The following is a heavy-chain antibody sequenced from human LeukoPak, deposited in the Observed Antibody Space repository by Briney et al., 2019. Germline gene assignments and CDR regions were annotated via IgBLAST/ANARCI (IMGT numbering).Heavy chain of an antibody. CDR2: IYTRGSN. CDR1: GGSINNYY. CDR3: ARGRYCSADICSGGDAFDI. V-gene: IGHV4-4*07. Sequence: SETLSLTCTVCGGSINNYYGSWIRQPAGKGLEWIGRIYTRGSNNYNPSLKRRVTMSVDTSKNQFSLKLSSVTAADTAVYYCARGRYCSADICSGGDAFDIWGQGTMVSVS. D-gene: IGHD2-15*01. J-gene: IGHJ3*02.